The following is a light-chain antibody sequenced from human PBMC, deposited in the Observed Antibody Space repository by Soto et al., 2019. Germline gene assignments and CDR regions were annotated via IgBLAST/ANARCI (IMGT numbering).Light chain of an antibody. CDR2: GAS. Sequence: EIVLTQSPGTLSLSPGQRATLSCRASESISRDYLAWYQQRLGQAPSLLIYGASSGATGIPDRLSGSGSGTDFTLTISRLEPEDFAIYYCQQYGGVPYTFGQGTKLEIK. V-gene: IGKV3-20*01. CDR1: ESISRDY. CDR3: QQYGGVPYT. J-gene: IGKJ2*01.